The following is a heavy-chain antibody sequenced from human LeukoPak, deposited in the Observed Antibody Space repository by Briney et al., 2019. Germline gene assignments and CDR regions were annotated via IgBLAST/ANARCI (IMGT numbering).Heavy chain of an antibody. CDR3: ARDFYYDSSDWFDP. CDR1: GYTFTGYY. Sequence: ASVKVSCKASGYTFTGYYMHWVRQAPGQGLEWMGWINPNSGGTNYAQKFQGRVTMTRDTSISTAYMELSRLRSDDTAVYYCARDFYYDSSDWFDPWGQGTLVTVSS. V-gene: IGHV1-2*02. J-gene: IGHJ5*02. D-gene: IGHD3-22*01. CDR2: INPNSGGT.